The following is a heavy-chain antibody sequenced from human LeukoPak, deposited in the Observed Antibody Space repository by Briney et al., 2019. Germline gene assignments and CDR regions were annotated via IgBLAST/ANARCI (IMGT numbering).Heavy chain of an antibody. CDR3: ARDRLRIFGVVTYMFDY. Sequence: PGGSLRLSCAASGFTFSYYYMSWIRQAPGKGLEWVSYISSSGSTIYYADSVKGRFTISRYNAKNSLYLQMNSLRAEDTAVYYCARDRLRIFGVVTYMFDYWGQGSLVTLSS. V-gene: IGHV3-11*01. CDR1: GFTFSYYY. CDR2: ISSSGSTI. D-gene: IGHD3-3*01. J-gene: IGHJ4*02.